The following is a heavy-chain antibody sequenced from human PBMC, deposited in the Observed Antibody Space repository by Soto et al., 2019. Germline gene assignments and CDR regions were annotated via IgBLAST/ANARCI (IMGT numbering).Heavy chain of an antibody. Sequence: SETLSLTCTVSGRTFSINADFWYLAWIRQPPGKGLEWIGSIDNGGNTYYNPPLKSRVIISADTSKNQFSMSLNSVTAADTALYYCVKRSLLLATTWGQGILVTVSS. D-gene: IGHD1-1*01. CDR3: VKRSLLLATT. J-gene: IGHJ4*02. CDR1: GRTFSINADF. V-gene: IGHV4-39*01. CDR2: IDNGGNT.